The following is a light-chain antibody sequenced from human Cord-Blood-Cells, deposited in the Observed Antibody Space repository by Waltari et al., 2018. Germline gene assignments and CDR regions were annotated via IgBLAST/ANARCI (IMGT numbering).Light chain of an antibody. CDR2: DVS. V-gene: IGLV2-14*01. CDR3: SSYTSSSTSLYV. Sequence: QSALTQPASVSGSPGQSITISCTGTSSDVGAYNYVSWYQQHPCKAPKLMIYDVSKRPSGVSNRFSGYKSGNTASLTISGLQAEDEADDYCSSYTSSSTSLYVFGTGTKVTVL. J-gene: IGLJ1*01. CDR1: SSDVGAYNY.